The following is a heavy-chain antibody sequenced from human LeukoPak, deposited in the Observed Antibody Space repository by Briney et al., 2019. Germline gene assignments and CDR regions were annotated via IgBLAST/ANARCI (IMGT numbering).Heavy chain of an antibody. CDR1: GGTFSSYA. CDR3: ARGTSPAHYYYYYGMDV. Sequence: SVKVFCKASGGTFSSYAISWVRQAPGQGLEWMGRIIPILGIANYAQKFQGRVTITADKSTSTAYMELSSLRSEDTAVYYCARGTSPAHYYYYYGMDVWGQGTTVTVSS. D-gene: IGHD2-2*01. V-gene: IGHV1-69*04. J-gene: IGHJ6*02. CDR2: IIPILGIA.